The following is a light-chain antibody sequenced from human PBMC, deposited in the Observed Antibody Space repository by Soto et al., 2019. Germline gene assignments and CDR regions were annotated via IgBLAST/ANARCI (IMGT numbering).Light chain of an antibody. CDR1: QSVRSNY. Sequence: EIVLTQSPGSLSLSPGERATLSCRASQSVRSNYLAWYRQKPGQAPRLLIYGASSRATGIPDRFSGSGSGTDFTLTISRLEPEDFVLYYCQQYGSSPYTFGQGTKLEIK. CDR3: QQYGSSPYT. J-gene: IGKJ2*01. CDR2: GAS. V-gene: IGKV3-20*01.